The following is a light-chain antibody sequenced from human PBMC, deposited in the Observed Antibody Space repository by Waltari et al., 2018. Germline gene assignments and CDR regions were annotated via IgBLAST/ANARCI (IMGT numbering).Light chain of an antibody. CDR3: AAWDDSLGGPYVV. Sequence: QSVLTQPPSASGTPGQRVTISCSGSSSNIGGNSVNWYQHLPGTAPKLRIDSNDRRPSGVPDRFSGSKSGTSASLAISGLQSEDEADYYCAAWDDSLGGPYVVFGGGTKLTVL. CDR2: SND. CDR1: SSNIGGNS. J-gene: IGLJ2*01. V-gene: IGLV1-44*01.